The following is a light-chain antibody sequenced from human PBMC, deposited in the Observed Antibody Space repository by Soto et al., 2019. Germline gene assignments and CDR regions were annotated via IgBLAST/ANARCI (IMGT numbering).Light chain of an antibody. CDR3: QQSYSLPST. Sequence: DIQLTQSPSFLSASVGDRVTITCRASESISSYLNWYQQQPGRAPKLLIYAASTLQSGVPSRFSGSGSGTDFILTITSLQREDFATYYCQQSYSLPSTFGQGTKVEIK. CDR1: ESISSY. J-gene: IGKJ1*01. V-gene: IGKV1-39*01. CDR2: AAS.